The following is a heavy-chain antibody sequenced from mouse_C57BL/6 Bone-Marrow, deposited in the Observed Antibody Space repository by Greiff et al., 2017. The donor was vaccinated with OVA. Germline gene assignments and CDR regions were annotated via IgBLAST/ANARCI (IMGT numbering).Heavy chain of an antibody. CDR2: IDPSDSYT. CDR3: ASAVFAY. Sequence: VQLQQPGAELVKPGASVKLSCKASGYTFTSYWMQWVKQMPGQGLEWIGEIDPSDSYTNYNQKFKGKATLTVDTSSSTAYMQLSSLTSEDSAVYYCASAVFAYWGQGTLVTVSA. CDR1: GYTFTSYW. V-gene: IGHV1-50*01. J-gene: IGHJ3*01.